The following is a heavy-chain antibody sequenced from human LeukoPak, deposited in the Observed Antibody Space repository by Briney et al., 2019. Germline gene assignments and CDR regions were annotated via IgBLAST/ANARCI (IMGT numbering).Heavy chain of an antibody. CDR1: GFTFSSYE. Sequence: GGSLRLSCAASGFTFSSYEMNWVRQAPGKGLEWVSYISSSGSTIYYADSVKGRFTISRDNAKNSLYLQMNSLRAEDTAVYYCARDSGGYSYGYLDYFDYWGQGTLVTVSS. D-gene: IGHD5-18*01. V-gene: IGHV3-48*03. J-gene: IGHJ4*02. CDR3: ARDSGGYSYGYLDYFDY. CDR2: ISSSGSTI.